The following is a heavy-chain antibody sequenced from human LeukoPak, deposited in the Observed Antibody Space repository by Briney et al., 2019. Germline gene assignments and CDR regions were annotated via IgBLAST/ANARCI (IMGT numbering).Heavy chain of an antibody. CDR3: ARFGSPNEWVTIFGVVNFDY. Sequence: GASVKVSCKASGYTFTSYGISWVRQAPGQGLEWMGWISAYNGNTNYAQKLQGRVTMTRDTSISTAYMELSRLRSDDTAVYYCARFGSPNEWVTIFGVVNFDYWGQGTLVTVSS. CDR2: ISAYNGNT. V-gene: IGHV1-18*01. J-gene: IGHJ4*02. CDR1: GYTFTSYG. D-gene: IGHD3-3*01.